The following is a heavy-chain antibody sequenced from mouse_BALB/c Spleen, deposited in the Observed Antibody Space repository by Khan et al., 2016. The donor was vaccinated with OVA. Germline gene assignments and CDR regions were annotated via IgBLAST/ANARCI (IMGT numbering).Heavy chain of an antibody. J-gene: IGHJ3*01. CDR1: GYTFTNYV. V-gene: IGHV1S136*01. D-gene: IGHD4-1*01. Sequence: VQLQQAGPELVEPGASVKMSCKASGYTFTNYVIHWVKQKPGQGLEWIGYINPDNADTRYNEKFKGKATLTSDISSTSAYMELLSLTSADSAFYSCAREASSWDFSFPYWGQGTLVTVSA. CDR2: INPDNADT. CDR3: AREASSWDFSFPY.